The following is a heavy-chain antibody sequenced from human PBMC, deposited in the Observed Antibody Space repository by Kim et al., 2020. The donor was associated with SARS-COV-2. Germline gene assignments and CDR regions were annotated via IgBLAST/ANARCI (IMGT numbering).Heavy chain of an antibody. V-gene: IGHV3-7*01. CDR1: GFTFSSYW. Sequence: GGSLRLSCAASGFTFSSYWMSWVRQAPGKRLEWVANIKEDGSEKYSVDSVKGRFTISRDNAKNSLYLQMNSLRVEDTAVYYCGRGGAWLADYWGQGTLVTVSS. CDR2: IKEDGSEK. D-gene: IGHD6-19*01. CDR3: GRGGAWLADY. J-gene: IGHJ4*02.